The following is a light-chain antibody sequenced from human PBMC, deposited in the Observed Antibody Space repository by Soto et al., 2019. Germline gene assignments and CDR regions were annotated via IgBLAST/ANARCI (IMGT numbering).Light chain of an antibody. CDR3: QQSYSTPIT. J-gene: IGKJ5*01. V-gene: IGKV1D-8*03. CDR2: AAS. CDR1: QFIISY. Sequence: VIWMTQSPSLLSASTGDRVTISCRMSQFIISYLAWYQQKPGKAPELLIYAASTLQSGVPSRFSGSGSGTDFTLTISSLQPEDFATYYCQQSYSTPITFGQGTRLEIK.